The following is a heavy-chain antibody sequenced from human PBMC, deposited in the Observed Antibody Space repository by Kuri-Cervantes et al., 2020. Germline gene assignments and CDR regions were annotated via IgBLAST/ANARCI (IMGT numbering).Heavy chain of an antibody. Sequence: GESLKISCAASGFTVSSNYMSWVRQAPGKGLEWVSVIYSGGSTYYADSVKGRFTISRDNSKNTLYLQMNSLRAEDTAVYYCARVGGYCSSTSCYTSWGYYYYGMDVWGQGTTVTVSS. V-gene: IGHV3-53*01. CDR2: IYSGGST. J-gene: IGHJ6*02. CDR1: GFTVSSNY. D-gene: IGHD2-2*02. CDR3: ARVGGYCSSTSCYTSWGYYYYGMDV.